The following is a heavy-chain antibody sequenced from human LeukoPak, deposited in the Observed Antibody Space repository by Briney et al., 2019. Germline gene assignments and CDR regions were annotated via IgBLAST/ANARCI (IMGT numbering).Heavy chain of an antibody. CDR2: IGTAGAT. V-gene: IGHV3-13*01. D-gene: IGHD1-1*01. J-gene: IGHJ4*02. Sequence: PGGSLRLSCAASGFTFSDYDMHWVRQATGKGLEWVSAIGTAGATYYTGSVKGRFTISRENAKNSLCLQMNSLRAGDTAVYYCARVAKERVGGVYYFDYWGQGTLVTVSS. CDR1: GFTFSDYD. CDR3: ARVAKERVGGVYYFDY.